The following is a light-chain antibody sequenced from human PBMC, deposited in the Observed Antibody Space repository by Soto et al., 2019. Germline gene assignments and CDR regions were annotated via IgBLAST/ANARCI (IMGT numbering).Light chain of an antibody. Sequence: EIVLTQSPATLSLSPGARATLSCRASQSVASYLAWYQQKPGQAPRLLIYDVSIRATGIPARFSGSGSGTEFTLTISSLEPEDFAVYYCQQRSNWPPLTFGGGTKVEIK. CDR2: DVS. CDR1: QSVASY. CDR3: QQRSNWPPLT. V-gene: IGKV3-11*01. J-gene: IGKJ4*01.